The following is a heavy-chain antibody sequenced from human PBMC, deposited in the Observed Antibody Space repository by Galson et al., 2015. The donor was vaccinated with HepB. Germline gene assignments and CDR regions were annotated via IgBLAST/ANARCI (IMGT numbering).Heavy chain of an antibody. J-gene: IGHJ3*02. D-gene: IGHD5-12*01. CDR3: ARDGVGLRGAFDI. V-gene: IGHV1-69*13. CDR2: IIPIFGTA. Sequence: SVTVSCKASGGTFSSYAISWVRQAPGQGLEWMGGIIPIFGTANYAQKFQGRVTITADESTSTAYMELSSLRSEDTAVYYCARDGVGLRGAFDIWGQGTMVTVSS. CDR1: GGTFSSYA.